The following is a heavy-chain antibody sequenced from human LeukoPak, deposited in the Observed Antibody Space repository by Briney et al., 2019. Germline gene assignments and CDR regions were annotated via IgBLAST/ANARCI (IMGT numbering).Heavy chain of an antibody. Sequence: GGSLRLSCAASGFTFGDYAMSWVRQAPGKGLEWVGFIRSKAYGGTTEYAASVKGRFTISRDDSKNSLYLQMNSLKAEDTAVYYCVRVAGSYSIDYWGQGTLVTVSS. CDR1: GFTFGDYA. D-gene: IGHD1-26*01. CDR2: IRSKAYGGTT. CDR3: VRVAGSYSIDY. V-gene: IGHV3-49*04. J-gene: IGHJ4*02.